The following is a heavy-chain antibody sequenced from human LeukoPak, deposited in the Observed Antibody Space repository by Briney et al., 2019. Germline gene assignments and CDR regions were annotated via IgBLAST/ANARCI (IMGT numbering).Heavy chain of an antibody. J-gene: IGHJ4*02. CDR2: IKQDGSER. CDR3: ARDLYFGEVTMAFDY. V-gene: IGHV3-7*01. CDR1: GFTFTAYT. D-gene: IGHD3-10*01. Sequence: SGGSLRLSCAASGFTFTAYTINWVRQAPGKGLEWVATIKQDGSERYYVDSVKGRFTISRDNAQNSLSLQMNSLRAEDTAVYYCARDLYFGEVTMAFDYWGLGTLVTVSS.